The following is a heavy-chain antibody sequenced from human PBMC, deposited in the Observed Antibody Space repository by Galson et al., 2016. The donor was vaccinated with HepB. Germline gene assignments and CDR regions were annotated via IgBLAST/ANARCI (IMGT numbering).Heavy chain of an antibody. J-gene: IGHJ4*02. V-gene: IGHV3-23*01. Sequence: SLRLSCAASGFTFSNSAMSWVRQAPGKGLEWVSSISGSDGLTVYADSVRGRFTISRDSSKNTLYLQMNSLGAEDTAVYFCAKRWSTTVVSHFDLWGQGTPVTVSS. CDR3: AKRWSTTVVSHFDL. D-gene: IGHD1-1*01. CDR1: GFTFSNSA. CDR2: ISGSDGLT.